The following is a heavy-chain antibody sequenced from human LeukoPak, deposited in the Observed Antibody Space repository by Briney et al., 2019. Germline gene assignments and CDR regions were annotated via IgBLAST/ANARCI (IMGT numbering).Heavy chain of an antibody. Sequence: HTGGSLRLSCAASGFTVSSNHMGWVRQAPGKGLEWVSVIYTGGSTFYADSVKGRCTISRDNSKNTLYLQMNSLRAEDTVVYYCARALYYLDYWGQGTLVTVSS. CDR1: GFTVSSNH. CDR3: ARALYYLDY. D-gene: IGHD3-10*01. V-gene: IGHV3-66*01. J-gene: IGHJ4*02. CDR2: IYTGGST.